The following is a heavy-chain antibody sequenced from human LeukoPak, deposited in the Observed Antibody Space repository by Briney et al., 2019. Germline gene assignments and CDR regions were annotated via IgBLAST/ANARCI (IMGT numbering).Heavy chain of an antibody. CDR2: MSGGGGST. Sequence: GGSLRLSCAASGFIFNTHAMSWVRQAPGKGLEWVSVMSGGGGSTYYADSVKGRFTISRNNSKSTLFLQMNSLSAEDTAVYYCARDGYCGSSACCVGYWGQGTVVTVSP. CDR1: GFIFNTHA. J-gene: IGHJ4*02. CDR3: ARDGYCGSSACCVGY. V-gene: IGHV3-23*01. D-gene: IGHD2-2*03.